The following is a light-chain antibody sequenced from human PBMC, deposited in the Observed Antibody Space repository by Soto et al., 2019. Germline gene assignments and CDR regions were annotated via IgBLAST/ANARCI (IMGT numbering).Light chain of an antibody. CDR1: QIISSY. CDR3: QQSYTLPLT. CDR2: ATS. J-gene: IGKJ4*02. Sequence: DIQLTQSPSSLSASVGDRVTITCRASQIISSYLNWYQHKPGVAPKLLIYATSSLQSGVSSRFSGSGSGTEFTLTISSLQPEDFATYSCQQSYTLPLTFGGGTKVET. V-gene: IGKV1-39*01.